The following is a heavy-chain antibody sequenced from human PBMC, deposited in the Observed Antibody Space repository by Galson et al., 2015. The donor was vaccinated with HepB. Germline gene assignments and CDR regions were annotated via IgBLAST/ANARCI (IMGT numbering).Heavy chain of an antibody. Sequence: SLRLSCAASGFTFSSYSMNWVRQAPGKGLEWVSSISGSGGDTYYVDSVKGRFTISRDNSKNTLYLQMNTLRAEDTAVYYCAKGFGAVGSSSQYGWFDPWGQGTLVTVSS. CDR2: ISGSGGDT. CDR1: GFTFSSYS. CDR3: AKGFGAVGSSSQYGWFDP. D-gene: IGHD6-13*01. V-gene: IGHV3-23*01. J-gene: IGHJ5*02.